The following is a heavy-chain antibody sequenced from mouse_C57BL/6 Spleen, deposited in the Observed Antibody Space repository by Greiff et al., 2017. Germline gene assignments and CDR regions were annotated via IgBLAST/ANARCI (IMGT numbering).Heavy chain of an antibody. V-gene: IGHV5-17*01. CDR2: ISSGSSTI. Sequence: EVKLVESGGGLVKPGGSLTLSCAASGFTFSDYGMHWVRQAPEKGLEWVAYISSGSSTIYYADTVKGRFTISRDNAKNTLFLQMTSLRSEDTAMYYCARTITTVVAFDYWGQGTTLTVSS. CDR3: ARTITTVVAFDY. CDR1: GFTFSDYG. D-gene: IGHD1-1*01. J-gene: IGHJ2*01.